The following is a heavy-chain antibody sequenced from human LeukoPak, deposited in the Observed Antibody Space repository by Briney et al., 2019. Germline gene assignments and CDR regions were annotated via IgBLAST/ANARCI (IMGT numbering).Heavy chain of an antibody. J-gene: IGHJ6*02. Sequence: GGSLRLSCAASGFTFSSYWVHWVRQAPGKGLVWVSRINSDGSSTSYADSVKGRFTISRDNAKNTLYLQMNSLRAEDTAVYYCARGYYYYYGMDVWGQGTTVTVSS. V-gene: IGHV3-74*01. CDR3: ARGYYYYYGMDV. CDR1: GFTFSSYW. CDR2: INSDGSST.